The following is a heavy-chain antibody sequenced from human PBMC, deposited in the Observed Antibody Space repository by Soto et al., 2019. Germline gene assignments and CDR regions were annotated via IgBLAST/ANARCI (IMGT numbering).Heavy chain of an antibody. V-gene: IGHV1-18*01. CDR3: AIESSRSCHDY. J-gene: IGHJ4*02. CDR1: GYTFTSYG. D-gene: IGHD6-13*01. CDR2: ISAYNGNT. Sequence: QVQLVQSGAEVKKPGASVKVSCTASGYTFTSYGISWVRQAPGQGLEWMGWISAYNGNTNYAQKFQGRVTMTTDTATSTAYMEMRSLRSDHTAVYYCAIESSRSCHDYWGQGTLVSVSS.